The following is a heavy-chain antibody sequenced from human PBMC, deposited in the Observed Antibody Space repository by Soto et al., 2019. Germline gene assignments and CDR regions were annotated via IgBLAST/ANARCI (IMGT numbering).Heavy chain of an antibody. Sequence: PGGSLRLSCAASGFTFSSYSMNWVRQAPGKGLEWVSYISSSSSTIYYADSVKGRFTISRDNAKNSLYLQMNSLRAEDTAVYYCARDHFGLNRWLRAFHIWGQGTMVTVSS. J-gene: IGHJ3*02. CDR1: GFTFSSYS. D-gene: IGHD5-12*01. CDR2: ISSSSSTI. V-gene: IGHV3-48*01. CDR3: ARDHFGLNRWLRAFHI.